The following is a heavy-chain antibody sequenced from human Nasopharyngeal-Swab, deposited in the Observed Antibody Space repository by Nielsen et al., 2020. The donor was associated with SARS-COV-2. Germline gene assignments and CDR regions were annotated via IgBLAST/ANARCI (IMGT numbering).Heavy chain of an antibody. Sequence: GGSLRLSCVASGYSFRTYGMSWVRQAPGKGLEWVAAIVGSGDISGSGGNTYYADSVKGRFTISRHNSKNTLSLQMNSLRAEDTAVYYCAKDLRGPYFFWGQGTLVTVSS. CDR1: GYSFRTYG. CDR3: AKDLRGPYFF. CDR2: IVGSGDISGSGGNT. V-gene: IGHV3-23*01. J-gene: IGHJ4*02. D-gene: IGHD2/OR15-2a*01.